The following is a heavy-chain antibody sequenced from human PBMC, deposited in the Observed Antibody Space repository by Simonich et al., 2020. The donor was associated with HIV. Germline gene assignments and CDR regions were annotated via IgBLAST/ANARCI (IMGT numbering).Heavy chain of an antibody. V-gene: IGHV3-73*02. D-gene: IGHD6-19*01. CDR3: TRGLIAVADRDAFDI. J-gene: IGHJ3*02. CDR1: DFTFSASA. CDR2: IGSKAHMYAK. Sequence: EVQLVESGGGLVQPGGSLKLSCAASDFTFSASAMHWVRQASGKGVVWFGRIGSKAHMYAKAYGASVKGRFTISRDDSKNTAYLQMNSLKTEDTAVYYCTRGLIAVADRDAFDIWGQGTMVTVSS.